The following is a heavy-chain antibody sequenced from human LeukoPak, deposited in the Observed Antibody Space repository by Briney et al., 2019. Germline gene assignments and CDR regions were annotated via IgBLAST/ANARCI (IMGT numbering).Heavy chain of an antibody. CDR3: ARDQGYYYMDV. CDR2: ISSSGSYI. V-gene: IGHV3-21*01. Sequence: GGSLRLSCAASGFTFSSHSMNWVRQAPGKGLKWVSSISSSGSYIYYADSVKGRFTISRDNAKNTLYLQMNSLRAEDTAVYYCARDQGYYYMDVWGKGTTVTVSS. J-gene: IGHJ6*03. CDR1: GFTFSSHS.